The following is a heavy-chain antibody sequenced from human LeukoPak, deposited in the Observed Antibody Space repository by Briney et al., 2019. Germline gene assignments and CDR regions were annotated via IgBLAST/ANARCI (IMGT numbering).Heavy chain of an antibody. CDR1: GFTFDNYA. Sequence: PGGSLRLSCAASGFTFDNYAMHWVRQTPGKGLEWVSGISWDSGSINYADSVKGRFTISRDNAKNSLFLQMNSLRTEDTALYYCXRDIFSVAGPDLDCWGQGTQVTVSS. CDR3: XRDIFSVAGPDLDC. CDR2: ISWDSGSI. V-gene: IGHV3-9*01. J-gene: IGHJ4*02. D-gene: IGHD6-19*01.